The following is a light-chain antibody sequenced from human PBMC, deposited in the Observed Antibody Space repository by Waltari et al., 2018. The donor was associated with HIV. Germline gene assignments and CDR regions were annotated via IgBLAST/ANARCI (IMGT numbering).Light chain of an antibody. CDR2: EDI. J-gene: IGLJ2*01. CDR1: ILAKKY. V-gene: IGLV3-27*01. CDR3: YSAGDHDVV. Sequence: SYELTQPSSVSVSPGQTASITCSGDILAKKYGRWFQQKPGQAPVVVIYEDIERPSGIPERFSGSSSGTTVTLTITGAHGEDDADYYCYSAGDHDVVFGGGTKLTVL.